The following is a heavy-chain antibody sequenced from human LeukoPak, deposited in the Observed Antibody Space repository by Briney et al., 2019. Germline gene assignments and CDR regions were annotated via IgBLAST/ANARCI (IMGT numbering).Heavy chain of an antibody. CDR2: IRSNGDTT. CDR3: AKGQELDDGVFDS. D-gene: IGHD1-1*01. V-gene: IGHV3-23*01. CDR1: GFTFSSIA. Sequence: QAGGSLRLSCAASGFTFSSIAMTWVRQAPGKGLEWVSSIRSNGDTTYNADSVKGRFTISRDNSKNTLYLQMNSLRVEDTAIYYCAKGQELDDGVFDSWGQGTLVPSSS. J-gene: IGHJ4*02.